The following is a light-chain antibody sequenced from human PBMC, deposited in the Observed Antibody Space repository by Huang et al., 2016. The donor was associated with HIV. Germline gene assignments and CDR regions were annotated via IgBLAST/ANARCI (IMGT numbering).Light chain of an antibody. CDR1: QSVSSSY. CDR2: GAY. Sequence: IVLTQSPGTLSLSPGERATLSCRARQSVSSSYLAWYQQKTGQAPRLLIYGAYSRAAGLPDRCSGSGAGTYFTLTISILEPEYFAVYYCQQYGSSPVTFGQGTKVEIK. V-gene: IGKV3-20*01. CDR3: QQYGSSPVT. J-gene: IGKJ1*01.